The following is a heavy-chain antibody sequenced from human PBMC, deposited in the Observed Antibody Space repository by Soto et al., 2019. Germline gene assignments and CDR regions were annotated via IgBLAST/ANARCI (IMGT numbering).Heavy chain of an antibody. V-gene: IGHV4-39*01. D-gene: IGHD3-22*01. Sequence: PSETRCLTGTVAGGSISSSSYYWGCIRQSPGKGLEWIGTIFYTGRTYYNPSFESRVTLSVDTSKNQFSLHLTSVTAADTAVYYCTRHHPHHYDSSGYFDYWGQGTLVTVSS. CDR3: TRHHPHHYDSSGYFDY. CDR2: IFYTGRT. J-gene: IGHJ4*02. CDR1: GGSISSSSYY.